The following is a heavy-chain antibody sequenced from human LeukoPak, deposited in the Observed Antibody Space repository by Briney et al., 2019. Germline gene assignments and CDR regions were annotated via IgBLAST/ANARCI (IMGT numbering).Heavy chain of an antibody. CDR2: IFSNDEK. J-gene: IGHJ4*02. D-gene: IGHD3-3*01. Sequence: SGPTLVNPTETLTLTCTVSGLSLSNARMGVSWIRQPPGKALEWLAHIFSNDEKSYSTSLKSRLTISKDTSKSQVVLTMTNMDPVDTATYYCARLNYDFWSGYIFDYWGQGTLVTVSS. CDR1: GLSLSNARMG. CDR3: ARLNYDFWSGYIFDY. V-gene: IGHV2-26*01.